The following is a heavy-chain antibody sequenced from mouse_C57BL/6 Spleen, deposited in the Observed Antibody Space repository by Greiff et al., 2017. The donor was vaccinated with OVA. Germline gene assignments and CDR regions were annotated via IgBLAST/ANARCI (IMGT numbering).Heavy chain of an antibody. CDR1: GYSFTGYY. CDR2: INPSTGGT. J-gene: IGHJ2*01. CDR3: ARRFYYSNYLYFDY. V-gene: IGHV1-42*01. D-gene: IGHD2-5*01. Sequence: EVQLQQSGPELVKPGASVKISCKASGYSFTGYYMNWVKQSPEKSLEWIGEINPSTGGTTYNQKFKAKATLTVDKSSSTAYMQLKSLTSEDSAVYYCARRFYYSNYLYFDYWGQGTTLTVSS.